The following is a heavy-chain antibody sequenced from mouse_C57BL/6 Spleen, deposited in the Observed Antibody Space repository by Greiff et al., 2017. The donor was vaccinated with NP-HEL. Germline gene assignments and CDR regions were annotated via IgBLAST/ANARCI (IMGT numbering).Heavy chain of an antibody. Sequence: QVQLQQPGAELVMPGASVKLSCKASGYTFTSYWMHWVKQRPGQGLEWIGEIDPSDSYTNYNQKFKGKSTLTVDKSSSTAYMQLSSLTSEDSAVYYCARALLPAWFAYWGQGTLVTVSA. D-gene: IGHD1-1*01. CDR3: ARALLPAWFAY. V-gene: IGHV1-69*01. CDR1: GYTFTSYW. CDR2: IDPSDSYT. J-gene: IGHJ3*01.